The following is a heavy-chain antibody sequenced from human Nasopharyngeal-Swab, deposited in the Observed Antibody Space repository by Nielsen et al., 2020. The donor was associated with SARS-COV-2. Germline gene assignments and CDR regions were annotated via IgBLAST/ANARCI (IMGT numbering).Heavy chain of an antibody. D-gene: IGHD4-11*01. CDR1: GFSLSTSW. CDR2: MNPDGDKI. CDR3: ARDKAYSTYDY. J-gene: IGHJ4*02. Sequence: GGSLRLSCAASGFSLSTSWMNWARQAPGKGLEWVANMNPDGDKIYYADSVKGRFTMSRDNAENSLYLQMNSLRAEDTAVYYCARDKAYSTYDYWGQGTLVTVSS. V-gene: IGHV3-7*03.